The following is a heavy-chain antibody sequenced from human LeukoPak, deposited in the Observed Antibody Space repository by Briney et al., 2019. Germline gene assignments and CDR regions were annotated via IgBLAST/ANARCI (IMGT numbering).Heavy chain of an antibody. CDR3: VVVSYCAVDCYDY. CDR2: ISGSGGRT. J-gene: IGHJ4*02. V-gene: IGHV3-23*01. D-gene: IGHD2-21*01. CDR1: GFTFTNYA. Sequence: PGGSLRLSCAASGFTFTNYAMSWVRQAPGKGLEWVSAISGSGGRTYYADSVRGQFTISRDNSKSTVYVQMSSLRAEDTAVYFCVVVSYCAVDCYDYWGQGTLVTVSS.